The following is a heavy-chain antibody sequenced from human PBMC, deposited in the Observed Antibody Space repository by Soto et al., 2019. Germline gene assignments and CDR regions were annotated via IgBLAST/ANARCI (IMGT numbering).Heavy chain of an antibody. Sequence: ASVKVSCKESGYTFTSYDINWVRQATGQGLEWMGWMNPNSGNTGYAQKFQGRVTMTRNTSISTAYMELSSLRSEDTAVYYCATGLRIHKNWFDPWRQGTLVTVSS. CDR2: MNPNSGNT. V-gene: IGHV1-8*01. CDR1: GYTFTSYD. CDR3: ATGLRIHKNWFDP. J-gene: IGHJ5*02.